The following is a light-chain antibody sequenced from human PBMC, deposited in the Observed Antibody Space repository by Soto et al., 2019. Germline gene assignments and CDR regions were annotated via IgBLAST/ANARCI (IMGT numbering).Light chain of an antibody. CDR2: EGS. Sequence: QSALTQPASVSGSPGQSITISCTGTSSDVGSYNLVSWYQQHPGKAPKLMIYEGSKRPSGVSNRFSGSKSGNTASLTISGRQAEDEADYYCCSYAGSSAYVFGTRTKLTVL. J-gene: IGLJ1*01. CDR1: SSDVGSYNL. CDR3: CSYAGSSAYV. V-gene: IGLV2-23*01.